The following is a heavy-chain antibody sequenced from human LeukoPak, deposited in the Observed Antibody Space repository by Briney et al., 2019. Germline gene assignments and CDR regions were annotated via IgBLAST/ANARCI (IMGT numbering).Heavy chain of an antibody. CDR1: GFTFSSYS. V-gene: IGHV3-48*01. D-gene: IGHD6-19*01. CDR3: TRDEWLAGTDAKIDY. CDR2: ISSSSSTI. Sequence: GGSLRLSCAASGFTFSSYSMNWVRQAPGKGLEWVSYISSSSSTIYYADSVKGRFTISRDNSKNTLYLQMNSLRVEDTALYYCTRDEWLAGTDAKIDYWGQGTLVTVSS. J-gene: IGHJ4*02.